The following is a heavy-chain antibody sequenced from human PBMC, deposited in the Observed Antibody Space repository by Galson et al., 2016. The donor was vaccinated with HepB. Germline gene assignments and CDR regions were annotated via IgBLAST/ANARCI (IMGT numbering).Heavy chain of an antibody. D-gene: IGHD2-8*02. CDR2: ISNSGSTT. CDR1: GFTFSTAV. J-gene: IGHJ4*02. CDR3: AKEFVATGGVVGDY. V-gene: IGHV3-23*01. Sequence: SLRLSCAASGFTFSTAVMSWVRQAPGKGLEWVSAISNSGSTTYYADSVKGRFTISRDNSKNTLYLQMNSLRVEDTALYYCAKEFVATGGVVGDYWGQGTLVTVSS.